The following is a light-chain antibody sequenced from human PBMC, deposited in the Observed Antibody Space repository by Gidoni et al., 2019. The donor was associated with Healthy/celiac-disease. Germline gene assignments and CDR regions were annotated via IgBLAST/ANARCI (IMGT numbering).Light chain of an antibody. Sequence: ELVLTQSPGTLSLSPGERATLSCRAIQSVSSSYLAWYQQKPGQAPRLLIYGASSRATGIPDRFSGSGSGTDFTLTISRLEPEDFAVYYCQQYGSSSWTFGQGTKVEIK. CDR1: QSVSSSY. CDR3: QQYGSSSWT. J-gene: IGKJ1*01. V-gene: IGKV3-20*01. CDR2: GAS.